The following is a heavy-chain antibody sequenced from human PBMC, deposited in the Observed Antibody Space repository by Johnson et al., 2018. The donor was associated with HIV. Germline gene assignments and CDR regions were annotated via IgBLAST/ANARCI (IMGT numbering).Heavy chain of an antibody. D-gene: IGHD1-7*01. CDR3: AKDRRELPSPFDI. V-gene: IGHV3-66*01. J-gene: IGHJ3*02. CDR1: GFTVSSNY. Sequence: VQLVESGGGLVQPGGSLRLSCAASGFTVSSNYMSWVRQAPGKGLEWVSVIYSGGSTYYEDSVKGRFTISRDTSKTTLYLQMYSLRAEDTAVYYCAKDRRELPSPFDIWGQGTMRTVSS. CDR2: IYSGGST.